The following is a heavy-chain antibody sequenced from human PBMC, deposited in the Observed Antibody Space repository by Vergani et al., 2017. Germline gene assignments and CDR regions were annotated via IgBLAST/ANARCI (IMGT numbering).Heavy chain of an antibody. CDR1: GGSISSSNW. V-gene: IGHV4-4*02. CDR3: ASYTSTAISYFDL. CDR2: IYHSGST. J-gene: IGHJ2*01. D-gene: IGHD3-16*01. Sequence: QVQLQESGPGLVKPSGTLSLTCAVSGGSISSSNWWSWVRQPPGKGLGWIGEIYHSGSTNYNPSLKSRVTISVDTSKNPFSLKLSSVTAADTAVDYWASYTSTAISYFDLWGRGTLVTVSS.